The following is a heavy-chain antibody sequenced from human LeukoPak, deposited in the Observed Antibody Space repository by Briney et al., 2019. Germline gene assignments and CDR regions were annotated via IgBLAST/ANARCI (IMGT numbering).Heavy chain of an antibody. D-gene: IGHD6-19*01. CDR2: IYYSGST. Sequence: PSETLSLTCTVSGGSISSYYWSWIRQPPGKGLEWIGYIYYSGSTNYNPSLKSRVTILVDTSKNQFSLKLSSVTAADTAVYYCATDRGWYHFDYWGQGTLVTVSS. CDR3: ATDRGWYHFDY. CDR1: GGSISSYY. V-gene: IGHV4-59*01. J-gene: IGHJ4*02.